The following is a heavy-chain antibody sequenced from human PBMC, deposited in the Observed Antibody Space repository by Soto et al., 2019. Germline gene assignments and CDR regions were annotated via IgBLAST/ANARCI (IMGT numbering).Heavy chain of an antibody. CDR3: ARDQLSPYYYYGMDV. CDR1: GFTVSSNY. Sequence: PGGSLILSFAASGFTVSSNYMSWVRQAPGKGLEWVSVIYSGGSTYYADSVKGRFTISRDNSKNTLYLQMNSLRAEDTAVYYRARDQLSPYYYYGMDVWGQGTTVTVSS. V-gene: IGHV3-53*01. CDR2: IYSGGST. J-gene: IGHJ6*02. D-gene: IGHD1-1*01.